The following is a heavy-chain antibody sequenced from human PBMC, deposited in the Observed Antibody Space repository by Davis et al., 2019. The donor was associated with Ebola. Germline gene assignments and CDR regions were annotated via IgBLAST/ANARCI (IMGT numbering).Heavy chain of an antibody. D-gene: IGHD2-15*01. V-gene: IGHV3-74*01. Sequence: GESLKISCTASGFTFSISWMHWVRQAPGERLVWVPRISGDGSSTHYADSVKGRFTISRDNAKNTLYLQMSSLRAEDTAVYYCARERCSGSVCLRAFDIWGQGTMVTVPS. J-gene: IGHJ3*02. CDR3: ARERCSGSVCLRAFDI. CDR1: GFTFSISW. CDR2: ISGDGSST.